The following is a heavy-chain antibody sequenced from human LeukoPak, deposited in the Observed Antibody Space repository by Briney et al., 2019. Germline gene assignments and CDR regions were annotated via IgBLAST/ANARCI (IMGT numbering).Heavy chain of an antibody. J-gene: IGHJ4*02. Sequence: GGSLRLSCAASGFSFSTYYVNWVRQAPGKGLEWVSCISSSSTYIYYADSVRGRVAISRDNAKNSLYLQMNSLRAEDTAVYYCARENHGSFDYWGQGSLVTVSS. CDR3: ARENHGSFDY. CDR1: GFSFSTYY. CDR2: ISSSSTYI. V-gene: IGHV3-21*01. D-gene: IGHD1-14*01.